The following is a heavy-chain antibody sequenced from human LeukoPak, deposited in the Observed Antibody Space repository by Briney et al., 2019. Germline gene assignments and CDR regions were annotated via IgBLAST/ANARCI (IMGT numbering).Heavy chain of an antibody. Sequence: GRSLRPSCAASGFTFSSYGMHWVRQAPGKGLEWVAVIWYDGSNKYYADSVKGRFTISRDNSKNTLYLQMNSLRAEDTAVYYCASFGYSSGWYGFDYWGQGTLVTVSS. V-gene: IGHV3-33*01. CDR1: GFTFSSYG. CDR3: ASFGYSSGWYGFDY. CDR2: IWYDGSNK. J-gene: IGHJ4*02. D-gene: IGHD6-19*01.